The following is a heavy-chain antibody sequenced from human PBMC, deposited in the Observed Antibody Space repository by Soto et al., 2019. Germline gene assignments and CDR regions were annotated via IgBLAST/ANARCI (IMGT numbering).Heavy chain of an antibody. CDR2: IYYSGST. D-gene: IGHD3-10*01. J-gene: IGHJ4*02. V-gene: IGHV4-30-4*01. CDR1: GVAISGRHW. CDR3: ASRKSSPYFDY. Sequence: SETLSLTCAVSGVAISGRHWWSWIRQPPGKGLEWIGNIYYSGSTYYNPSLKSRVTISIDTSKNQFSLKLSSVTAADTAVYYCASRKSSPYFDYWGQGTLVTVSS.